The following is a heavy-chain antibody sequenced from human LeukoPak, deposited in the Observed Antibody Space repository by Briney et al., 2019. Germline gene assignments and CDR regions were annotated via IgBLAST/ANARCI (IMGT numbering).Heavy chain of an antibody. CDR2: ISSSSSYI. CDR1: GFTFSSYS. D-gene: IGHD5-24*01. J-gene: IGHJ4*02. Sequence: PGGSLRLSCAASGFTFSSYSMNWVRQAPGKGLEWVSSISSSSSYIYYAGSVKGRFTISRDNDKNPLYLQMNSLRAEDTAVYYCARGTDGYNYDQTYYFGYWGQGTLVTVSS. CDR3: ARGTDGYNYDQTYYFGY. V-gene: IGHV3-21*01.